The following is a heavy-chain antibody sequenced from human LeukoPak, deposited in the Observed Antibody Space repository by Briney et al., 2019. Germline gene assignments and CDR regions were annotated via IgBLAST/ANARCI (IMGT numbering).Heavy chain of an antibody. J-gene: IGHJ4*02. V-gene: IGHV4-4*09. Sequence: SETLSLTCTVSGGSISSYYWNWIRQPPGKGLEWIGYIYTSGNTNYNPSLKSRVTISVDTSKNQFSLKVGSVTAADTAVYYCARRKQSYSSSSPYFDYWGQGTLVTVSS. CDR3: ARRKQSYSSSSPYFDY. CDR1: GGSISSYY. CDR2: IYTSGNT. D-gene: IGHD6-6*01.